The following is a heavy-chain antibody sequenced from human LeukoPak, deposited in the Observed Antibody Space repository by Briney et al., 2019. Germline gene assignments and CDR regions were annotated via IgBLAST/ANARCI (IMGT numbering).Heavy chain of an antibody. Sequence: GGSLRLSCAASGFTFSDYYMTWIRQAPGKGLEWVSYISSSGITIYYADSVKGRFTISRDNAKKSLYLEMNSQRSDDTAVYYCARETSGSYRDYFDYWGQGTLVTVSS. J-gene: IGHJ4*02. V-gene: IGHV3-11*01. CDR3: ARETSGSYRDYFDY. CDR1: GFTFSDYY. CDR2: ISSSGITI. D-gene: IGHD1-26*01.